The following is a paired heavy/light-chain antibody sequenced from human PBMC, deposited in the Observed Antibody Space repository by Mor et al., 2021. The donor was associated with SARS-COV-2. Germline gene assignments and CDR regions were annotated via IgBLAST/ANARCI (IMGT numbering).Light chain of an antibody. CDR1: QTISSF. CDR3: QQSYSTSWT. J-gene: IGKJ1*01. V-gene: IGKV1-39*01. Sequence: DIQMTQSPSSLSASVGDKVTITCRASQTISSFLNWFQQKPGKAPKLLIYAASSLQSGVPSRFSGSGSGTDFTLTISNLQPEDFATYYCQQSYSTSWTFGQGTKVEIK. CDR2: AAS.
Heavy chain of an antibody. CDR2: INAGNGNT. CDR1: GYTLTNYA. Sequence: QVQLVQSGAEVKKPGASVKVSCKASGYTLTNYAIYWVRQAPGQRLEWMGWINAGNGNTKYSQKFQGRVTLSGDTSASTVYMELSSLRSEDTSIYYCAREPADYWGQGTLVTVSS. J-gene: IGHJ4*02. V-gene: IGHV1-3*01. CDR3: AREPADY.